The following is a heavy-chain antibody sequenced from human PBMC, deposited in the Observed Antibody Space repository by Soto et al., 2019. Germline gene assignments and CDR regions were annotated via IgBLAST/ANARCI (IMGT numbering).Heavy chain of an antibody. CDR1: GGTFSSYA. CDR3: ARGTKTGDTVTTLYYYYYGMDV. Sequence: GASVKVSCKASGGTFSSYAISWVRQAPGHGHEWMGAIIPIFGTANYAQKFQGRVTITADESTSTAYMELSSLRSEDTAVYYCARGTKTGDTVTTLYYYYYGMDVWGQGTTVTLSS. V-gene: IGHV1-69*13. J-gene: IGHJ6*02. CDR2: IIPIFGTA. D-gene: IGHD4-4*01.